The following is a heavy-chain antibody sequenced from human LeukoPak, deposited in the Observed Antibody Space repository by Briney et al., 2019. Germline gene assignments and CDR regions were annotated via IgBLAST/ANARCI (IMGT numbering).Heavy chain of an antibody. Sequence: SETLSLTCTVSGGSISGSLYYWGWIRQPPGKGLERLGSIYSSGTAHYNPSLKRRLTISVDSSMNQFSLKLTSVTAADTAVYDCARPNQYCIGVGCYSGHHWGQGTLVTVSS. CDR3: ARPNQYCIGVGCYSGHH. D-gene: IGHD2-15*01. CDR2: IYSSGTA. J-gene: IGHJ5*02. V-gene: IGHV4-39*01. CDR1: GGSISGSLYY.